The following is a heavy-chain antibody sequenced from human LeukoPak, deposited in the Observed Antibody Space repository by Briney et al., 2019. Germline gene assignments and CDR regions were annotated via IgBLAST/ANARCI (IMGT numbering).Heavy chain of an antibody. D-gene: IGHD3-10*01. CDR1: GFSLSTSGVG. Sequence: ESGPTLVNPTQTLTLTCTFSGFSLSTSGVGVGWIRQPPGKALEWLAVIYWDDDKRYSPSLNSRLTITKDTSKNQVVFTMTDMGPVDAATYYCANFRGGSGDFDYWGQGTLVTVSS. CDR3: ANFRGGSGDFDY. J-gene: IGHJ4*02. V-gene: IGHV2-5*02. CDR2: IYWDDDK.